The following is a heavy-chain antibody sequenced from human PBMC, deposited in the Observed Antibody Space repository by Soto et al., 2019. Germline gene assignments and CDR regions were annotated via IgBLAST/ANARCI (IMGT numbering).Heavy chain of an antibody. CDR1: GGTFSSYA. J-gene: IGHJ5*02. CDR2: FIPIFGTA. D-gene: IGHD6-13*01. CDR3: ARVSSWVPYNWFDP. V-gene: IGHV1-69*06. Sequence: QVQLVQSGAEVKKPGSSVKVSCKDSGGTFSSYAISWVRQAPGQGLEWMGGFIPIFGTATYAQKFQGRVTITADKSTSTAHMELSSLRSEDTAVYYCARVSSWVPYNWFDPWGQGTLVTVSS.